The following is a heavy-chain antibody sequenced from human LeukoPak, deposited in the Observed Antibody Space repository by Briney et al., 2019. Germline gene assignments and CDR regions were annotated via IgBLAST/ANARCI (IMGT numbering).Heavy chain of an antibody. CDR3: ARDNEYSSSGVPFAFDI. CDR2: ISAYNGNT. J-gene: IGHJ3*02. V-gene: IGHV1-18*01. Sequence: ASVKVSCKASGYTFTSYGISWVRQAPGQGLEWMGWISAYNGNTNYAQKLQGRVTMTTDTSTSTAYMELRSLRSDDTAVYYCARDNEYSSSGVPFAFDIWGQGTMATVSS. D-gene: IGHD6-6*01. CDR1: GYTFTSYG.